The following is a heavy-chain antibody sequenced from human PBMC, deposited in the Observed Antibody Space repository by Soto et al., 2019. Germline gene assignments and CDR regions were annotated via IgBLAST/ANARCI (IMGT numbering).Heavy chain of an antibody. Sequence: ASVKVSCKASGYTFTSYDINWVRQATGQGLEWMGWMNPNSGNTGYAQKFQGRVTMTRNTSISTAYMELSSLRSEDTAVHYCARDPVTMIVVVSAFDIWGQGTMVTVSS. CDR3: ARDPVTMIVVVSAFDI. CDR1: GYTFTSYD. V-gene: IGHV1-8*01. D-gene: IGHD3-22*01. CDR2: MNPNSGNT. J-gene: IGHJ3*02.